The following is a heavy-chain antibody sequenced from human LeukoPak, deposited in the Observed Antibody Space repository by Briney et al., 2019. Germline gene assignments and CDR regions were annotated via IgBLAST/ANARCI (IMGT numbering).Heavy chain of an antibody. CDR1: GGSISSSNW. CDR3: ARSYSNYVHCYFDL. Sequence: SGTLSLTCAVSGGSISSSNWWSWVRQPPGKGLEWIGEIYHSGSTNYNPSLKSRVTISVDKSNNQFSLNLSSVTAADTAVYYCARSYSNYVHCYFDLWGRGALVTVSS. V-gene: IGHV4-4*02. J-gene: IGHJ2*01. CDR2: IYHSGST. D-gene: IGHD4-11*01.